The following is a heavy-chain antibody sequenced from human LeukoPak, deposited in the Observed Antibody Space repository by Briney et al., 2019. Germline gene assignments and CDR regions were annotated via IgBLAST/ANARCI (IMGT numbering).Heavy chain of an antibody. CDR3: ASGRGY. Sequence: GGSLRLSCAASGFTFSSHAIHWIRQAPGKGLEWVAVISSGGGKKYYANSVKGRFTSSRDNSKNTLYFQLNSLRAEDTAVYYCASGRGYWGQGTLVTVSS. V-gene: IGHV3-30-3*01. CDR2: ISSGGGKK. CDR1: GFTFSSHA. D-gene: IGHD3-10*01. J-gene: IGHJ4*02.